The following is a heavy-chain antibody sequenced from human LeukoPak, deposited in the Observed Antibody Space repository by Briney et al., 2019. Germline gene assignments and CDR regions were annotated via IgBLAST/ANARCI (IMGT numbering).Heavy chain of an antibody. CDR2: VFFSGTT. D-gene: IGHD3-3*01. CDR1: GDSVTNDLHC. J-gene: IGHJ5*01. CDR3: SSGFYHDLRFDS. V-gene: IGHV4-39*01. Sequence: SETLSLTCIVSGDSVTNDLHCWAWIRQPPGKGLEWVGTVFFSGTTYYNPSLESRVTISLDTSKNQFSLDLASVTAADTAVYYCSSGFYHDLRFDSWGQGTLVTVSS.